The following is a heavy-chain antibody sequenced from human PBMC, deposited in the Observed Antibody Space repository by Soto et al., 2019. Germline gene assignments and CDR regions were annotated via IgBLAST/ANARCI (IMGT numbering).Heavy chain of an antibody. CDR2: IYYSGST. Sequence: KPSETLSLTCTVSGGSISSTRYYWGWICQPPGKGLEWIGTIYYSGSTYYNPSLKSRVTISVDTSKNQFSLKLSSVTAADTAVYYCARRATDSDFFDYWGQGTLVTVSS. CDR1: GGSISSTRYY. J-gene: IGHJ4*02. V-gene: IGHV4-39*01. D-gene: IGHD1-1*01. CDR3: ARRATDSDFFDY.